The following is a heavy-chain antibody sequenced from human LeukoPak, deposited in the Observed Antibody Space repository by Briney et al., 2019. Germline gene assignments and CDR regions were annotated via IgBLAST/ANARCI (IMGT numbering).Heavy chain of an antibody. Sequence: PSETLSLTCTVSGSSVSSANDYWTWIRQPPGKGLEWIGYIYYSGGTNYNPSLKSRVTISVDTSKNQFSLRLTSVTAADTAVYYCAKRVAGPSGGAFDIWGQGTMVTVSS. V-gene: IGHV4-61*01. CDR1: GSSVSSANDY. D-gene: IGHD6-19*01. CDR2: IYYSGGT. J-gene: IGHJ3*02. CDR3: AKRVAGPSGGAFDI.